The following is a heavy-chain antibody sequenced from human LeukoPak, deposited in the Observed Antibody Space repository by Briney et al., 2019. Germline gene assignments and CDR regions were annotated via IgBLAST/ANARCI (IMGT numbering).Heavy chain of an antibody. J-gene: IGHJ4*02. Sequence: PSETLSLTCTVSGGSISSYYWSWIRQPPGKGLEWIGYIYYSGSTNYSPSLKSRVTISVDTSKNQFSLKLSSVTAADTAVYYCARHSCSGGSCRLFDYWGQGTLATVSS. CDR3: ARHSCSGGSCRLFDY. CDR2: IYYSGST. CDR1: GGSISSYY. D-gene: IGHD2-15*01. V-gene: IGHV4-59*08.